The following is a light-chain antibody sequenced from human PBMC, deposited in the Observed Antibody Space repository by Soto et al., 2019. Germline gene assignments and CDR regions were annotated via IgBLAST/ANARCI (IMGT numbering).Light chain of an antibody. Sequence: DIQMTQSPSSLSASVGDRVTITCQASQDISNYLNWYQQKPGKAPKLLIYDASNLETGVPSRFSGSGSGTTFTFTISSLQPEDIATYYCQQYDNLPRYTFGQGTKLEIK. CDR3: QQYDNLPRYT. J-gene: IGKJ2*01. CDR1: QDISNY. V-gene: IGKV1-33*01. CDR2: DAS.